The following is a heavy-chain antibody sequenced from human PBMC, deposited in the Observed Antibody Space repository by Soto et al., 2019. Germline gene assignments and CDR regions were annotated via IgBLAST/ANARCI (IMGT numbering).Heavy chain of an antibody. CDR2: IYYSGST. CDR3: AREGYYGSGSFGR. CDR1: GGSISRGGYY. J-gene: IGHJ4*02. V-gene: IGHV4-31*03. D-gene: IGHD3-10*01. Sequence: SEALSLTCTVSGGSISRGGYYWSWIRQHPGKGLEWIGYIYYSGSTYYNPSLKSRVTISVDTSKNQFSLKLSSVTAADTAVYYCAREGYYGSGSFGRWGQGTLVTVSS.